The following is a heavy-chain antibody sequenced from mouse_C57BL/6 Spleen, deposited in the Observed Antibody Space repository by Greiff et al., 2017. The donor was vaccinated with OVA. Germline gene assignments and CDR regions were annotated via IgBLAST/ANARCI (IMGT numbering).Heavy chain of an antibody. CDR3: ARDTTPLEDWYFDV. V-gene: IGHV5-4*01. Sequence: EVQGVESGGGLVKPGGSLKLSCAASGFTFSSYAMSWVRQTPEKRLEWVATISDGGSYTYYPDNVKGRFTISRDNAKNNLYLQMSHLKSEDTAMYYCARDTTPLEDWYFDVWGTGTTVTVSS. D-gene: IGHD1-1*01. J-gene: IGHJ1*03. CDR1: GFTFSSYA. CDR2: ISDGGSYT.